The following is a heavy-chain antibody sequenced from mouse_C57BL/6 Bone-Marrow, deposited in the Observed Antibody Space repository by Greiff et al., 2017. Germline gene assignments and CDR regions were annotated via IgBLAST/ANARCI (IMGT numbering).Heavy chain of an antibody. CDR1: GYTFTGYW. Sequence: QVQLQQSGAELMKPGASVKLSCKATGYTFTGYWIEWVKQRPGHGLEWIGEILPGSGSTNYTEKFKGKATFTADTSSNTAYMQLSSLTTEDSAIYYCAERTNFDYWGQGTTLTVAS. V-gene: IGHV1-9*01. CDR3: AERTNFDY. J-gene: IGHJ2*01. CDR2: ILPGSGST.